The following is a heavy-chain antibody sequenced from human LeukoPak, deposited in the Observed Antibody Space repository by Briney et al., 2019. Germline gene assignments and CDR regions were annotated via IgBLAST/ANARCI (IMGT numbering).Heavy chain of an antibody. CDR3: ARDPGYGLPIDS. J-gene: IGHJ4*02. CDR1: RGSISSYY. Sequence: SETLSLTCTVSRGSISSYYWSWIRQPPGKELEWIGYIYYSGSTNYNPSLKSRVTISVDTSKNQFSLKLSSVTSADTAVYYCARDPGYGLPIDSWGQGTLVTVSS. CDR2: IYYSGST. V-gene: IGHV4-59*01. D-gene: IGHD5-18*01.